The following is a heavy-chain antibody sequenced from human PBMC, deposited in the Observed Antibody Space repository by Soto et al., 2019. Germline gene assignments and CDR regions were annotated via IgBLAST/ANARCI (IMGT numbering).Heavy chain of an antibody. J-gene: IGHJ3*02. CDR1: GFTFSSYG. CDR2: IWYDGSNK. D-gene: IGHD4-17*01. V-gene: IGHV3-33*01. CDR3: ARGLRLLYGAHGGDAFDI. Sequence: QVQLVESGGGVVQPGRSLRLSCAASGFTFSSYGMHWVRQAPGKGLEWVAVIWYDGSNKYYADSVKGRFTISRDNSKNTLYLQMNSLRAEDTAVYYCARGLRLLYGAHGGDAFDIWGQGTMVTVSS.